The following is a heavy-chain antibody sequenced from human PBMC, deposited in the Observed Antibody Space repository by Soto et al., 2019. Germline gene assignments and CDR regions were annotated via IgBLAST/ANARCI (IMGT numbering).Heavy chain of an antibody. Sequence: VQLVESGGGLVKPGGSLRLSCAASGFTFSGYSMNWVRQAPGKGLEWVSSISSSSNSIYYADSVKGRFTISRDNAKNSRYLQMNSLRAEDTAVYYCARLIGSMMIVARPFDYWGQGTLVTVSS. D-gene: IGHD3-22*01. CDR2: ISSSSNSI. J-gene: IGHJ4*02. V-gene: IGHV3-21*02. CDR1: GFTFSGYS. CDR3: ARLIGSMMIVARPFDY.